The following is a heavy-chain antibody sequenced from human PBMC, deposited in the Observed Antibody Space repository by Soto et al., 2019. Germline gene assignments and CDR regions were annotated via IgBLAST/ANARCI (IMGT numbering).Heavy chain of an antibody. V-gene: IGHV2-26*01. CDR1: GASLINDRRG. D-gene: IGHD5-12*01. CDR3: SRSGYYSDAFDV. Sequence: QVTLKEAGPVLVKPTDTLTLTCSVSGASLINDRRGVRWIRQPPGKALEWLAHVFTNDEKSYRESLKRRLTIFRDASRGQVVLTMTDMYPVDTATYYCSRSGYYSDAFDVWGQETMVIDYS. J-gene: IGHJ3*01. CDR2: VFTNDEK.